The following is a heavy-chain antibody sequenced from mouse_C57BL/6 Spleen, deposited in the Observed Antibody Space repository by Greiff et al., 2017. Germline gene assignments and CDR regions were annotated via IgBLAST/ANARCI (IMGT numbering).Heavy chain of an antibody. J-gene: IGHJ4*01. CDR1: GYSFTSYY. CDR2: IYPGSGNT. CDR3: ANSRYYAMDY. Sequence: IQLQQSGPELVKPGASVKISCKASGYSFTSYYIHWVKQRPGQGLKWIGWIYPGSGNTKYNEKFKGKATLTADTSSSTAYMQLSSLTSEDSAVYYCANSRYYAMDYWGQGTSVTVSS. V-gene: IGHV1-66*01.